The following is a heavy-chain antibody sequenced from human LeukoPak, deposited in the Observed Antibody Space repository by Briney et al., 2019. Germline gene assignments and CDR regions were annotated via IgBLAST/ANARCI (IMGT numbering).Heavy chain of an antibody. CDR1: GYTFTSYG. CDR2: ISAYNGNT. V-gene: IGHV1-18*01. J-gene: IGHJ4*02. D-gene: IGHD2-21*02. Sequence: ASVKVSCKASGYTFTSYGISWVRQAPGQGLEWMGWISAYNGNTNYAQKLQGRVTMSTDTSTSTAYMELWSLRSDDTAVYYCARSDRPYCGGDCSLDYWGQGTLVTVSS. CDR3: ARSDRPYCGGDCSLDY.